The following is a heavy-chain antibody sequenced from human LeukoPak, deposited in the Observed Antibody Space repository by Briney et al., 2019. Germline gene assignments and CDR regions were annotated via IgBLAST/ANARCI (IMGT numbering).Heavy chain of an antibody. V-gene: IGHV4-59*01. D-gene: IGHD3-22*01. CDR1: GGFISGYY. J-gene: IGHJ4*02. CDR3: ARDSRGYYDSSGYFDY. CDR2: IFYNGST. Sequence: SETLSLTCTVSGGFISGYYWTWIRQPPGKGLEWIGYIFYNGSTNYNPSLKSRVTISLDTSTKQFSLRLSSVTAADTAVYYCARDSRGYYDSSGYFDYWGQGTLVTVSS.